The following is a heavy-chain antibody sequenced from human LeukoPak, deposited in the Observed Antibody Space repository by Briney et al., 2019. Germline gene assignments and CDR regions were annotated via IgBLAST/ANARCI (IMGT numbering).Heavy chain of an antibody. CDR1: GGSISSYY. J-gene: IGHJ4*02. CDR2: MYHSGST. CDR3: ARQGGSYGPLDY. Sequence: SETLSLTCTVSGGSISSYYWNWIRQSPGKGLEWIGYMYHSGSTNYNPSLKGRVTISVDTSKNQYSLRLSSVTAEDAAVYYCARQGGSYGPLDYWGQGTLVTVSS. V-gene: IGHV4-59*08. D-gene: IGHD3-10*01.